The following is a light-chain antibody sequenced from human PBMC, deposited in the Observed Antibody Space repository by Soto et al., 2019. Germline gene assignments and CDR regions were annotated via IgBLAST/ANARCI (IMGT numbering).Light chain of an antibody. CDR2: EVS. CDR1: SSDVGGYNY. CDR3: SSYTSSSTLDVV. V-gene: IGLV2-14*01. Sequence: QSALTQPASVSGSPGQSITISCTGTSSDVGGYNYVSWYQHHPGKAPKLMIYEVSYRPSGVSNRFSGSKSGNTASLTISGLQAEDEADYFCSSYTSSSTLDVVFGGGTQVTVL. J-gene: IGLJ2*01.